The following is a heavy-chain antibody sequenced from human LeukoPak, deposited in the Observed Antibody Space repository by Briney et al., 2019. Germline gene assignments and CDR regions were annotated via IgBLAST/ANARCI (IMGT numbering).Heavy chain of an antibody. J-gene: IGHJ4*02. Sequence: SETLSLTCTVSGYSISSGYYWGWIRQPPGKGLEWIGSIYYSGSTYYNPSLKSRVTISVDTSKNQFSLKLSSVTAADTAVYYCARGRRWTPLDYWGQGTLVTVSS. CDR2: IYYSGST. CDR3: ARGRRWTPLDY. CDR1: GYSISSGYY. V-gene: IGHV4-38-2*02. D-gene: IGHD3/OR15-3a*01.